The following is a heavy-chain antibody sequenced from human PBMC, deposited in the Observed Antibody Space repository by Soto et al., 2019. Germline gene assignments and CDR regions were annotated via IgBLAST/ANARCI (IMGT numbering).Heavy chain of an antibody. Sequence: GSLRPPGSVSGFTFRSYWMHWVRQAAGKGLVWVSLINSDGSSTNYADSVKVRFTVSRDNAKSTLYLQMNSLRAEGTDVYYCAREGVGYSYGNFDYWGQGTLVTVSS. CDR1: GFTFRSYW. J-gene: IGHJ4*02. D-gene: IGHD5-18*01. CDR2: INSDGSST. V-gene: IGHV3-74*01. CDR3: AREGVGYSYGNFDY.